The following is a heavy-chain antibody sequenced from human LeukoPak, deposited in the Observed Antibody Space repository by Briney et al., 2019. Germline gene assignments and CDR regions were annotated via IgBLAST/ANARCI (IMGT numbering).Heavy chain of an antibody. CDR3: AGIGMVATNY. J-gene: IGHJ4*02. Sequence: SETLSLTCAVYGGSFSGYYWSWIRQPPGKGLEWIGEINHSGSTNYNPSLKSRVTISVDTPKNQFSLKLSSVTAADTAVYYCAGIGMVATNYWGQGTLVTVSS. D-gene: IGHD5-12*01. CDR1: GGSFSGYY. CDR2: INHSGST. V-gene: IGHV4-34*01.